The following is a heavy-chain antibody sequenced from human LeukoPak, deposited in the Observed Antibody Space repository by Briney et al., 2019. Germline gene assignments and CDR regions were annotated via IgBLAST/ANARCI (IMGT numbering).Heavy chain of an antibody. CDR3: ARDGGYSESRVQH. Sequence: GGSLRLSCAASGFTFSSYAMHWVRQAPGKGLEWVAVISYDGSNKYYADSVKGRFTISRDNSKNTLYLQMSSLRAEDTAVYYCARDGGYSESRVQHWGQGTLVTVSS. CDR2: ISYDGSNK. D-gene: IGHD3-10*01. CDR1: GFTFSSYA. V-gene: IGHV3-30*14. J-gene: IGHJ1*01.